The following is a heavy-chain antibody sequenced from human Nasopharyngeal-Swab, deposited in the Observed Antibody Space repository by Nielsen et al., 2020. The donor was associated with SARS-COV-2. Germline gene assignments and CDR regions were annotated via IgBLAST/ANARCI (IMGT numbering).Heavy chain of an antibody. Sequence: GESPKISRKGSGYSFTSYWIGRVRQMPGKGLEWMGIIYPGDSDTRYSPSFQGQVTISADKSISTAYLQWSSLKASDTAMYYCARHSIVGAVLPPKDFDYWGQGTLVTVSS. CDR1: GYSFTSYW. CDR2: IYPGDSDT. V-gene: IGHV5-51*01. D-gene: IGHD1-26*01. CDR3: ARHSIVGAVLPPKDFDY. J-gene: IGHJ4*02.